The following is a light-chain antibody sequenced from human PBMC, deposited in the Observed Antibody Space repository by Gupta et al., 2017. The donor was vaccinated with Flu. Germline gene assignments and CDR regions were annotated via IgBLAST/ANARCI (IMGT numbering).Light chain of an antibody. Sequence: DIVMTQSPATLSVSPGERADLSCRASQSISTSLAWYQQKPGQAPRLLMYGASTRAPGIPARFSGSGSGTEFTLTISSLQSEDFAVYYCQHYTNGRWTCGQGTKVEIK. V-gene: IGKV3-15*01. J-gene: IGKJ1*01. CDR3: QHYTNGRWT. CDR1: QSISTS. CDR2: GAS.